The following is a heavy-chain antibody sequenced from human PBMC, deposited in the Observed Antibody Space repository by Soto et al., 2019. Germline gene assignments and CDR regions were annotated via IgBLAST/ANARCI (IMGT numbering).Heavy chain of an antibody. D-gene: IGHD6-6*01. CDR2: IWYDGSNK. J-gene: IGHJ6*02. CDR3: GAPPGYSSSSPYGMDV. V-gene: IGHV3-33*01. Sequence: QVQLVESGGGVVQPGRSLRLSCAASGFTFSSYGMHWVRQAPGKGLEWVAVIWYDGSNKYYADSVKGRFTISRDNSKNTLYLQMNSLRAEDTAVYYCGAPPGYSSSSPYGMDVWGQGTTVTVSS. CDR1: GFTFSSYG.